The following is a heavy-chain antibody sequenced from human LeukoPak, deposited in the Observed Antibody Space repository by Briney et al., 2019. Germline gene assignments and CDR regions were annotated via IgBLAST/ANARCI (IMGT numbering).Heavy chain of an antibody. V-gene: IGHV3-30*04. CDR3: AREQGVRGGGPYYYYGMDV. Sequence: GRSLRLSCAASGFTFSSYAMHWVRQAPGKGLEWVAVISYDGSNKYYADSVKGRFTISRDNSKNTLYLQMNSLRAEDTAVYYCAREQGVRGGGPYYYYGMDVWGQGTTVTVSS. J-gene: IGHJ6*02. CDR1: GFTFSSYA. CDR2: ISYDGSNK. D-gene: IGHD3-10*01.